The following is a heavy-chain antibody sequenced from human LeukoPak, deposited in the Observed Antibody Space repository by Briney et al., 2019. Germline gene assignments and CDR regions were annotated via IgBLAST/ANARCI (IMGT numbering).Heavy chain of an antibody. V-gene: IGHV4-59*08. D-gene: IGHD1-14*01. J-gene: IGHJ4*02. CDR3: ARTQFRTPFDF. CDR2: IYYSRNT. Sequence: SETLSLTCTVSGRSISSSYWSWIRHPPGKGLEWIAYIYYSRNTNYNPSLTSRDTLSVDTSKNQFSLRLSSVTAADTAVYYCARTQFRTPFDFWGQGALVTVSS. CDR1: GRSISSSY.